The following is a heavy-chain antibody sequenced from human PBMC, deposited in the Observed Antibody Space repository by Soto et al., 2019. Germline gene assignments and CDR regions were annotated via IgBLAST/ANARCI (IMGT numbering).Heavy chain of an antibody. CDR2: ISGSGGST. CDR1: GFTFSSYA. V-gene: IGHV3-23*01. CDR3: AKGETGYYYYYMDV. D-gene: IGHD7-27*01. J-gene: IGHJ6*03. Sequence: GGSLRLSCAASGFTFSSYAMSWVRQAPGKGLEWVSAISGSGGSTYYADSVKGRFTISRDNSKNTLYLQMNSLRAEDTAVYYCAKGETGYYYYYMDVWGKGTTVTGSS.